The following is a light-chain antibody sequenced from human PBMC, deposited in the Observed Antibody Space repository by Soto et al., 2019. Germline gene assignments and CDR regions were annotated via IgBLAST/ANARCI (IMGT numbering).Light chain of an antibody. V-gene: IGKV3-20*01. J-gene: IGKJ5*01. CDR1: QSVTTR. Sequence: IVLTQSPGTLSLSPGERVTLSRRASQSVTTRLAWYQHKPGQAHTLLMSGASNRASGVPVRFSGSGSGTDFTLTITRLEPEDFALYYCQQYGGSPITFGLGTRLEIK. CDR3: QQYGGSPIT. CDR2: GAS.